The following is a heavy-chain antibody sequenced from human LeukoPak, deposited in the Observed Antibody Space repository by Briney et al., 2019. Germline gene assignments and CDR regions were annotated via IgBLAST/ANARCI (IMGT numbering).Heavy chain of an antibody. J-gene: IGHJ6*02. V-gene: IGHV4-59*08. D-gene: IGHD3-22*01. CDR3: ARTVDSGGSRFYYYTMDV. CDR1: GGSISNYY. Sequence: SETLSLTCTVSGGSISNYYWSWIRQPPGKGLEWIGYIYYSGSTNYNPSLKSRVTISVDTSKNQFSLKLSSVTAADTAVYYCARTVDSGGSRFYYYTMDVWGQGTTVTVSS. CDR2: IYYSGST.